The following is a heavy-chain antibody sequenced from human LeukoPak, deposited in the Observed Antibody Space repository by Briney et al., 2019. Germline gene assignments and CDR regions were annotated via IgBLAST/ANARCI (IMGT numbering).Heavy chain of an antibody. D-gene: IGHD3-10*01. Sequence: GESLKISCQGSGYSFTSYWIGWVRQMPGKGLEWMGIIYPGDSDTRYSPSFQGQVTISADKSISTAYLQWSSLKASDTAMYYCARTPMVRGVPNWFDPWGQGTLVTVSS. CDR3: ARTPMVRGVPNWFDP. J-gene: IGHJ5*02. CDR1: GYSFTSYW. CDR2: IYPGDSDT. V-gene: IGHV5-51*01.